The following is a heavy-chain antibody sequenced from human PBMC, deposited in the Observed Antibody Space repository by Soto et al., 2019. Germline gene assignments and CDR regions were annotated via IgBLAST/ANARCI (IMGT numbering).Heavy chain of an antibody. CDR2: ISAYNGNT. CDR3: ARCHSNYGYYYYGMDV. V-gene: IGHV1-18*04. CDR1: GYTFTSYG. Sequence: ASVKVSGKASGYTFTSYGISWVRQASGQGLEWMGWISAYNGNTNYAQKLQGRVTMTTDTSTGTAYMELRSLRSDDTAVYYCARCHSNYGYYYYGMDVWGQGTTVTVSS. J-gene: IGHJ6*02. D-gene: IGHD4-4*01.